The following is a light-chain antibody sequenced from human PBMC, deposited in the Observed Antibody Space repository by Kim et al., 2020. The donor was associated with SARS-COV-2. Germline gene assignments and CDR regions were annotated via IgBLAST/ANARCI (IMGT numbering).Light chain of an antibody. CDR1: SANSGNSS. CDR3: GTWDSGLSAVV. V-gene: IGLV1-51*01. CDR2: GNN. Sequence: GQKVTISCSGSSANSGNSSVSWYQQLPGTAPKLLIYGNNKRPSGIPDRFSGSKSGTSATLGITGLQTGDEADYYCGTWDSGLSAVVFGGGTQLTVL. J-gene: IGLJ2*01.